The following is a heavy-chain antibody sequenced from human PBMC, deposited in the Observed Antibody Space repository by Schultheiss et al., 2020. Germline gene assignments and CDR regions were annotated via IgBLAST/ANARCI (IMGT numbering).Heavy chain of an antibody. CDR1: GYTFTSYD. J-gene: IGHJ5*02. D-gene: IGHD4-17*01. V-gene: IGHV1-8*01. Sequence: ASVKVSCKASGYTFTSYDINWVRQATGQGLEWMGWMNPNSGNTGYAQKFQGRVTMTRNTSISTAYMELSSLRSEDTAVYYCARDYGDYGYRGCDPWGQGNLGTVAS. CDR3: ARDYGDYGYRGCDP. CDR2: MNPNSGNT.